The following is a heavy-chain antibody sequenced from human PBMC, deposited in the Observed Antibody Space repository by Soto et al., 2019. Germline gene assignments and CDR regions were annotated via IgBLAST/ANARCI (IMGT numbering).Heavy chain of an antibody. CDR3: ADYGQGTVTFDY. J-gene: IGHJ4*02. D-gene: IGHD4-4*01. CDR2: ISGSGGST. CDR1: GFTFSSYA. Sequence: GGSLRLSCAASGFTFSSYAMSWVRQAPGKGLEWVSAISGSGGSTYYADSVKGRFTISRDNSKNTLYLQMNSLRAEDTAVYYCADYGQGTVTFDYWGQGTLVTVSS. V-gene: IGHV3-23*01.